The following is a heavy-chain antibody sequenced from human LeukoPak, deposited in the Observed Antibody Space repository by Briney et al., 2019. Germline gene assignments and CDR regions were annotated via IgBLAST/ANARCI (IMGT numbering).Heavy chain of an antibody. D-gene: IGHD6-13*01. J-gene: IGHJ5*02. CDR2: IYYSGST. CDR3: ARIRDSSSCWFDP. Sequence: PSETLSLTCTVSGGSISSYYWSWIRQPPGKGLEWIGYIYYSGSTNYNPSLKSRVTISVDTSKNQFSLKLSSVTAADTAVYYCARIRDSSSCWFDPWGQGTLVTVSS. V-gene: IGHV4-59*08. CDR1: GGSISSYY.